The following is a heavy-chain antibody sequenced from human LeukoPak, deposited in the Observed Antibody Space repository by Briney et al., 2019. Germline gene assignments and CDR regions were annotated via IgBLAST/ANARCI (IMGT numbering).Heavy chain of an antibody. CDR2: IWYDGSNK. Sequence: PGGSLRLSCAASGFTFSSCGMHWVRQAPGKGLEWVAVIWYDGSNKYYADSVKGRFTISRDNSKNMLYLQMNSLRAEDTALYYCARDFRARGDYWGQGTLVTVSS. V-gene: IGHV3-33*01. J-gene: IGHJ4*02. CDR1: GFTFSSCG. CDR3: ARDFRARGDY.